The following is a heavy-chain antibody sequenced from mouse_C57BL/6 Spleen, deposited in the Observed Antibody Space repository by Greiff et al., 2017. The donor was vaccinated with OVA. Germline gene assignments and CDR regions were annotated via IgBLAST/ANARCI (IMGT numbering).Heavy chain of an antibody. D-gene: IGHD2-3*01. CDR3: AREGGYYVEDAMDY. CDR2: ISYDGSN. V-gene: IGHV3-6*01. Sequence: EVKLMESGPGLVKPSQSLSLTCSVTGYSITSGYYWNWIRQFPGNKLEWMGYISYDGSNNYNPSLKNRISITRDTSKNQFFLKLNSVTTEDTATYYCAREGGYYVEDAMDYWGQGTSVTVSS. CDR1: GYSITSGYY. J-gene: IGHJ4*01.